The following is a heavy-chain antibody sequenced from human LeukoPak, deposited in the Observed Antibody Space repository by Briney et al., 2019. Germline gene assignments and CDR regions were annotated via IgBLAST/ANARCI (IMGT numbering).Heavy chain of an antibody. Sequence: GGSLRLSCAASGFTFSSFAMSWVRQAPGKGLEWVSSISSSSSYTYYADSVKGRFTISRDNAKNSLYLQMNSLRAEDTAVYYCARFPDAGDYWGQGTLVTVSS. D-gene: IGHD1-14*01. J-gene: IGHJ4*02. V-gene: IGHV3-21*01. CDR1: GFTFSSFA. CDR2: ISSSSSYT. CDR3: ARFPDAGDY.